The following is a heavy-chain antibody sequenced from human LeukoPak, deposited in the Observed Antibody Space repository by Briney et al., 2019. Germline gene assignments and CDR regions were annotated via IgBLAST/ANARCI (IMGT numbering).Heavy chain of an antibody. CDR3: ARESAVAGTVEGNWFDP. Sequence: GASVTVSCKASGYTFTSYGISWARQAPGQGLEWMGWINAGNGYTKYSQKFQGRVSITRDTSASTTYMELSSLRSEDTAVYYCARESAVAGTVEGNWFDPWGQGTLVTVSS. V-gene: IGHV1-3*01. D-gene: IGHD6-19*01. J-gene: IGHJ5*02. CDR1: GYTFTSYG. CDR2: INAGNGYT.